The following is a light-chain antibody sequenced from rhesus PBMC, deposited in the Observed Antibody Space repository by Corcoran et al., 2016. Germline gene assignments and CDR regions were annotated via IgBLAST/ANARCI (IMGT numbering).Light chain of an antibody. CDR1: ENVNNY. CDR2: KAS. V-gene: IGKV1-74*01. CDR3: QHSYGTPPT. J-gene: IGKJ4*01. Sequence: DIQMTQSPSSLSASVGDRVTITCRASENVNNYLHWYQQKPGKAPKLLFYKASTLKSGVQSKFSGSGSGTDFTLPINSLQPEDFATYYCQHSYGTPPTFGGGTKVELK.